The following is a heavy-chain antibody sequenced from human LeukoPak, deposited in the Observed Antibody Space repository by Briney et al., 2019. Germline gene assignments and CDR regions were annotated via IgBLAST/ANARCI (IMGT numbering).Heavy chain of an antibody. Sequence: GGSLRLSCAASGFTFSSKTYWMHWVRQAPGRGLVWVSRINYDGTSTNYADSVKGRFTISRDNATNSLYLQMNSLRAEDTAVYYCARDLNYFDYWGQGTLVTVSS. CDR3: ARDLNYFDY. V-gene: IGHV3-74*01. CDR1: GFTFSSKTYW. J-gene: IGHJ4*02. CDR2: INYDGTST.